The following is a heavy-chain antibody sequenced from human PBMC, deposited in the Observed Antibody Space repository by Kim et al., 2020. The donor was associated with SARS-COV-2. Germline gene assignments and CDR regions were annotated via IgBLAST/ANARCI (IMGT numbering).Heavy chain of an antibody. CDR2: IYYSGST. Sequence: SETLSLTCTVSGGSISSYYWSWIRQPPGKGLEWIGYIYYSGSTNYNPSLKSRVTISVDTSKNQFSLKLSSVTAADTAVYYYARHFHYYDSSGYYYYYGMDVWGQGTTVTVSS. J-gene: IGHJ6*02. V-gene: IGHV4-59*08. D-gene: IGHD3-22*01. CDR3: ARHFHYYDSSGYYYYYGMDV. CDR1: GGSISSYY.